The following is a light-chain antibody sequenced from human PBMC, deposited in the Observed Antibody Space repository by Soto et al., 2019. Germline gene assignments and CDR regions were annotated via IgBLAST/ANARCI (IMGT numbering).Light chain of an antibody. Sequence: EILLTQSPGTLSLSPGERPTHSCRSSQSVSSSYLAWYQQKPGQAPRLLIYGASSRATGITDRFSGSGSGTDFTITISRLEPEDFAVYYCQQYGSSPLTFGGGTKVDIK. CDR1: QSVSSSY. J-gene: IGKJ4*01. CDR2: GAS. CDR3: QQYGSSPLT. V-gene: IGKV3-20*01.